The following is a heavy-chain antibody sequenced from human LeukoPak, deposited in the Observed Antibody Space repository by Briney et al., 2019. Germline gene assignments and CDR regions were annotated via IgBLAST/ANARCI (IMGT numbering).Heavy chain of an antibody. V-gene: IGHV3-21*01. J-gene: IGHJ5*02. CDR2: ISSSSSYF. Sequence: GGSLRLSCAASGFTFSSYSMNWVRQAPGKGLEWVSSISSSSSYFYYADSVKGRFTISRDNAKNSLYLQMNSLRAEDTAVYYCARDLDRGYCSSTSCYGDNWFDPWGQGTLVTVSS. CDR3: ARDLDRGYCSSTSCYGDNWFDP. D-gene: IGHD2-2*01. CDR1: GFTFSSYS.